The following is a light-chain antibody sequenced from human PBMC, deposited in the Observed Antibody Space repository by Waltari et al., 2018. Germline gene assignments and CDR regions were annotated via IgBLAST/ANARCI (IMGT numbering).Light chain of an antibody. CDR2: GVS. J-gene: IGKJ2*01. V-gene: IGKV3-20*01. Sequence: EIVLTQSPGTLSLSPGERATLSCRASQSVCSSQLAWYHQKPGQAPRLLIYGVSSRATGIPDRFSGCGSGTDFTLTISRLEPEDFAVYYCQQYGRPPYTFGQGTKLEIK. CDR1: QSVCSSQ. CDR3: QQYGRPPYT.